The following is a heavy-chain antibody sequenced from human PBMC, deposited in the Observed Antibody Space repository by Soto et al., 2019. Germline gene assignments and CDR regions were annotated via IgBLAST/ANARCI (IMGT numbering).Heavy chain of an antibody. CDR3: AKDSHGNDFWSGYYPSSDY. CDR1: GFTFSSYA. CDR2: IRGSGGST. Sequence: EVQLLESGGGLVQPGWSLRLSCAASGFTFSSYAMSWVRQAPGKGLEWVSAIRGSGGSTYYADSVKGRFTISRDNSKNTLYLQMNSLRAEDTAVYYCAKDSHGNDFWSGYYPSSDYWGQGTLVTFSS. D-gene: IGHD3-3*01. J-gene: IGHJ4*02. V-gene: IGHV3-23*01.